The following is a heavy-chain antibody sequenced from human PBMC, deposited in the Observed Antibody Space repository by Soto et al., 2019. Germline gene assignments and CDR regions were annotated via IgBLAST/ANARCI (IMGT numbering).Heavy chain of an antibody. J-gene: IGHJ6*02. V-gene: IGHV4-30-4*01. Sequence: TSETLSLTCTVSGGSISSGDYYWSWIRQPPGKGLEWIGYIYYSGSTYYNPSLKSRVTISVDTSKNQFSLKLSSVTAADTAVYYCARAECSSTSCYTMRYYYYGMDVWGQGTTVTVSS. D-gene: IGHD2-2*02. CDR2: IYYSGST. CDR1: GGSISSGDYY. CDR3: ARAECSSTSCYTMRYYYYGMDV.